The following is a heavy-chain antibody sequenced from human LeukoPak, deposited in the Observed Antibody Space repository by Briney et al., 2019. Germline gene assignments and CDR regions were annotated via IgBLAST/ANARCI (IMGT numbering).Heavy chain of an antibody. D-gene: IGHD3-22*01. CDR1: GFTFSSYG. CDR2: ISFDGSNN. V-gene: IGHV3-30*18. J-gene: IGHJ4*02. Sequence: PGGSLRLSCAASGFTFSSYGMHWVRQAPGKGLEWVAVISFDGSNNNYADSVKGRFTISRDNSKNTLYLQMNSLRVEDTAVYYCAKVPSSNGYYYHFDYWGQGTLVTVSS. CDR3: AKVPSSNGYYYHFDY.